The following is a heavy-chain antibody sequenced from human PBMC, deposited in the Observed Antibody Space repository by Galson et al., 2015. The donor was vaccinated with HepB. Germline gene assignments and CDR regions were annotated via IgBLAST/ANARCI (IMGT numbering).Heavy chain of an antibody. CDR3: ARHDHGDYGERNFDY. CDR2: IYYSGST. J-gene: IGHJ4*02. Sequence: ETLSLTCTVSGGSISSSSYYWGWIRQPPGKGLEWIGSIYYSGSTYYNPSLKSRLTISVDTSKNKFSLKLSSVTAADTAVYYCARHDHGDYGERNFDYWGQGTLVTVSS. CDR1: GGSISSSSYY. V-gene: IGHV4-39*01. D-gene: IGHD4-17*01.